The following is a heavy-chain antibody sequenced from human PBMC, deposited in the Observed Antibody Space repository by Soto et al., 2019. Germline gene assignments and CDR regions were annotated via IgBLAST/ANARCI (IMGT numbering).Heavy chain of an antibody. CDR1: GFTVSSNY. Sequence: GGSLRLSCAASGFTVSSNYMSWVRQAPGKGLEWVSVIYSGGGTYYADSVKGRFTISRDNSKNTLYLQMNSLRAEDAAVYYCAREPSCSSTSCYRYYFDYWGQGTLVTVSS. D-gene: IGHD2-2*01. CDR3: AREPSCSSTSCYRYYFDY. V-gene: IGHV3-66*01. CDR2: IYSGGGT. J-gene: IGHJ4*02.